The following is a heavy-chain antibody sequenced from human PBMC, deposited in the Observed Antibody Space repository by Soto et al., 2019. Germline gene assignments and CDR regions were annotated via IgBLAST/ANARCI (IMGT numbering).Heavy chain of an antibody. J-gene: IGHJ5*02. CDR3: ARARGYSYGQAVLNWFDP. CDR2: IIPIFGTA. Sequence: ASVKVSCKASGGTFSSYAISWVRQAPGQGLEWMGGIIPIFGTANYAQKFQGRVTITADESTSTAYMELSSLRSEDTAVYYCARARGYSYGQAVLNWFDPWGQGTLVTVSS. V-gene: IGHV1-69*13. CDR1: GGTFSSYA. D-gene: IGHD5-18*01.